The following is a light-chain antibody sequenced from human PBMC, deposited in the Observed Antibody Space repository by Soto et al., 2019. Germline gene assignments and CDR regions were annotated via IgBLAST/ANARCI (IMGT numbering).Light chain of an antibody. J-gene: IGLJ1*01. CDR2: EVS. V-gene: IGLV2-14*01. CDR3: SSYTSSTAYV. CDR1: SSDVGGYNY. Sequence: QSALTQPASVSGSPGQSITISCTGTSSDVGGYNYVSWHQLHPGKAPKLMVYEVSNRPSGVSNRFSGSKSGNKASLTISGLQAEDEADYYCSSYTSSTAYVFGTGTKVTVL.